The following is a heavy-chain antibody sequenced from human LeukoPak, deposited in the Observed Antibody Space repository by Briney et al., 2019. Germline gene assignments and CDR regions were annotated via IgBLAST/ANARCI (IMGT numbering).Heavy chain of an antibody. CDR1: GFTFSNAW. CDR2: IKSKTDGGTT. J-gene: IGHJ4*02. Sequence: GGSLRLSCAASGFTFSNAWMNWVRQAPGKGLEWVGRIKSKTDGGTTGFAAPVKGRFTISRDDSQNTLYLQMNSLKTEDTAVYYCTTEGRAAGTQNPFDYWGQGTLVTVSS. CDR3: TTEGRAAGTQNPFDY. V-gene: IGHV3-15*07. D-gene: IGHD6-13*01.